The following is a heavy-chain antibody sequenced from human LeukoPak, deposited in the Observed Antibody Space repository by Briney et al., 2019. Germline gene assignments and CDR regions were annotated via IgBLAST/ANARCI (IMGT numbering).Heavy chain of an antibody. D-gene: IGHD3-22*01. J-gene: IGHJ4*02. CDR1: GGSISSNSYY. CDR2: IYYSGST. Sequence: PSETLSLTCTVSGGSISSNSYYWGWIRQSPGKGLEWIGTIYYSGSTYYSPSLKSRVTISVDTSKNQFSLKLSSVTAADTAVYYCARAGGSGYFFNYWGQGTLVTVSS. CDR3: ARAGGSGYFFNY. V-gene: IGHV4-39*07.